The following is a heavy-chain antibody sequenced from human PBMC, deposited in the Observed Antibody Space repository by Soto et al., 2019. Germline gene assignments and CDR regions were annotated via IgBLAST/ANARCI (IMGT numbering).Heavy chain of an antibody. CDR2: ISYDGSNK. J-gene: IGHJ4*02. Sequence: GWSLRLSCAASGFTFSSYGMHWVRQAPGKGLEWVAVISYDGSNKYYADSVKGRFTISRDNSKNTLYLQMNSLRAEDTAVYYCAKHSSYDILTGYPDYWGQGT. V-gene: IGHV3-30*18. CDR1: GFTFSSYG. CDR3: AKHSSYDILTGYPDY. D-gene: IGHD3-9*01.